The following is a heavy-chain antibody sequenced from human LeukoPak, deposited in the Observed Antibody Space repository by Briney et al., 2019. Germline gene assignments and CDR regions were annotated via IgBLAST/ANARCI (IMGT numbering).Heavy chain of an antibody. CDR2: ISGSGGST. CDR1: GFTFSSYG. Sequence: HAGGSLRLSCAASGFTFSSYGMSWVRQAPGKGLEWVSSISGSGGSTYYADSVKGRFTISRDNSKNTLYLQMNSLRAEDTAVYYCAIAPDYGVPKILDCCGQGSLVTVSS. CDR3: AIAPDYGVPKILDC. D-gene: IGHD4-17*01. V-gene: IGHV3-23*01. J-gene: IGHJ4*02.